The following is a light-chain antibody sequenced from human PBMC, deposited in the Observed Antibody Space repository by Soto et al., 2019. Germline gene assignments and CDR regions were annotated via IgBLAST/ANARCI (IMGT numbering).Light chain of an antibody. Sequence: EIVLTQSPGTLSLSKGERGSISCRVSQPVSRSALAWYQQKPGQAPRLLIYGASNRATGIPDRFSGSGSGTDFTLTISRLEPEDFEVYYCQQYGNSPFTFGGGTKVDIK. CDR1: QPVSRSA. V-gene: IGKV3-20*01. J-gene: IGKJ4*01. CDR2: GAS. CDR3: QQYGNSPFT.